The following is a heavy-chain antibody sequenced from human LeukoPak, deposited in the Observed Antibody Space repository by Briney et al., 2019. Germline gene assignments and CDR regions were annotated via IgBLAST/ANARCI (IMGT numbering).Heavy chain of an antibody. Sequence: ASVKVSCKASGYTFTSYDINWVRQATGQGLEWMGWMNPNSGNTGYAQKFQGRVTMTRNTSISTAYMELRSLRSDDTAVYYCARAGAVVDNWFDPWGQGNLVTVSS. CDR1: GYTFTSYD. CDR3: ARAGAVVDNWFDP. CDR2: MNPNSGNT. V-gene: IGHV1-8*01. J-gene: IGHJ5*02. D-gene: IGHD2-15*01.